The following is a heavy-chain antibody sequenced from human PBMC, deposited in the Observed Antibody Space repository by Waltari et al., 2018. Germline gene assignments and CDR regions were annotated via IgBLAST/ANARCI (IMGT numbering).Heavy chain of an antibody. V-gene: IGHV4-39*02. J-gene: IGHJ6*02. CDR2: IHYSGST. Sequence: QVYLQEAGPGLVKPSETLSLTCAVSGGSVSNSAFSWGWVRRSPGQGLEGIANIHYSGSTDYHPSLNSRVTISLDRSRNLFSLNVTSVTAADTAIYYCARRLYYYYGMDVWGQGTPVTVSS. CDR1: GGSVSNSAFS. CDR3: ARRLYYYYGMDV.